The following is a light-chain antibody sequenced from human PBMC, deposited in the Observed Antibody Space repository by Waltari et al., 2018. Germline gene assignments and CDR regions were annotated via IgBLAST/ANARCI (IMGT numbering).Light chain of an antibody. CDR3: QQHGTSPYT. Sequence: DIVLTQSPGTLSLSQGETATLSCRASQSVSSNYLAWYQQKPGQAPSLLIYAASSRATGVPDRISGSGSGTDFTLTLSRLEPEDFAVYYCQQHGTSPYTFGQGTKLQIK. CDR1: QSVSSNY. CDR2: AAS. V-gene: IGKV3-20*01. J-gene: IGKJ2*01.